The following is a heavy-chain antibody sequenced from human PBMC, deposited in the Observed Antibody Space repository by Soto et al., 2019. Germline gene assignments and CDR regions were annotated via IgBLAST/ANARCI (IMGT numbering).Heavy chain of an antibody. CDR1: GFTFTSSA. D-gene: IGHD6-13*01. J-gene: IGHJ4*02. V-gene: IGHV1-58*01. CDR2: IVVGSGNT. CDR3: AVAAAGTSYNYFDY. Sequence: GASVKVSCKASGFTFTSSAVQWVRQARGQRLEWIGWIVVGSGNTNYAQKFQERVTITRGMSASTAYMELSSLRSEDTAVYYCAVAAAGTSYNYFDYCGQGTLVTVSS.